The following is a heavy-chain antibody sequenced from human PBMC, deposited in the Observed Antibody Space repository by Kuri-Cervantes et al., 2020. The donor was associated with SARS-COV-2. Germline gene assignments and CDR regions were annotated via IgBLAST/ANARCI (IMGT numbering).Heavy chain of an antibody. V-gene: IGHV1-69*13. D-gene: IGHD1-26*01. CDR2: LIPIFGTA. CDR1: GGTFSSYA. Sequence: SVKVSCKASGGTFSSYAISWVRQAPGQGLEWMGGLIPIFGTANYAQKCQGRVTITADESTSTAYMELSSLRSEDTAVYYCARVGANVIRPENWFDPWGQGTLVTVSS. CDR3: ARVGANVIRPENWFDP. J-gene: IGHJ5*02.